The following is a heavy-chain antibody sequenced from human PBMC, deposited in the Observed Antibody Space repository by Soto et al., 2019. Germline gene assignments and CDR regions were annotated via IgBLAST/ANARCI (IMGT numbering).Heavy chain of an antibody. J-gene: IGHJ5*02. V-gene: IGHV4-31*03. D-gene: IGHD3-3*01. CDR3: ARWWSGSRQGFDP. CDR2: IYYSGST. CDR1: GGSISSGDYY. Sequence: QVQLQESGPGLVKPSQTLSLTCTVSGGSISSGDYYWSWIRQHPGKGLEWIGYIYYSGSTYYNPSLNSRVTISVDTSKNQFSRKLSSVTAADTAVYYCARWWSGSRQGFDPWGQGPLVTVSS.